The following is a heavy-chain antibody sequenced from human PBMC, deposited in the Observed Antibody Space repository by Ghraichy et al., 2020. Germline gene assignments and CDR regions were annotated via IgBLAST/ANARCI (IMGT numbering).Heavy chain of an antibody. CDR1: GFTVSSNY. CDR3: ARDAGYSYGLDY. J-gene: IGHJ4*02. V-gene: IGHV3-53*01. D-gene: IGHD5-18*01. Sequence: GESLNISCAASGFTVSSNYMSWVRQAPGKGLEWVSVIYSGGSTYYADSVKGRFTISRDNSKNTLYLQMNSLRAEDTAVYYCARDAGYSYGLDYWGQGTLVTVSS. CDR2: IYSGGST.